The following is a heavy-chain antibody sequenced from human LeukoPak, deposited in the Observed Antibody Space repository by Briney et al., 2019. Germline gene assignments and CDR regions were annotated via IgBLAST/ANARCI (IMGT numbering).Heavy chain of an antibody. J-gene: IGHJ4*02. CDR1: GGTFSSYA. CDR3: ARDRYYGSGSYLVY. V-gene: IGHV1-69*13. CDR2: IIPIFGTA. Sequence: ASVKVSCKASGGTFSSYAISWVRQAPGQGLEWMGGIIPIFGTANYAQKFQGRVTITADESTSTAYMELSSLRSEDTAVYYCARDRYYGSGSYLVYWGQGTLVTVSS. D-gene: IGHD3-10*01.